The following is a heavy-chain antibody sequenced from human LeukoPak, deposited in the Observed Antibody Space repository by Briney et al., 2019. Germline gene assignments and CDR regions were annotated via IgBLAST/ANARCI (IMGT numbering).Heavy chain of an antibody. CDR2: ISGSGGST. J-gene: IGHJ4*02. D-gene: IGHD3-22*01. CDR3: AKVINSGYFYYFDY. V-gene: IGHV3-23*01. Sequence: PGGSLRLSCAASGFTFSSYAVSWVRQAPGKGLEWVSAISGSGGSTYYADSVKGRFTISRDNSKNTLYLQMNSLRGEDTAIYYCAKVINSGYFYYFDYWGQGTLVTVSS. CDR1: GFTFSSYA.